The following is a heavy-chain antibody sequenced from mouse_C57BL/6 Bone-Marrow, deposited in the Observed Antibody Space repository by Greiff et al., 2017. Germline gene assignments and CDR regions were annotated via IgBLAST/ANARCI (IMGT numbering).Heavy chain of an antibody. CDR2: INPSNGGT. D-gene: IGHD2-5*01. Sequence: QVQLQQPGPELVKPGASVKLSCKASGYTFTSYWMHWVKQRPGQGLEWIGNINPSNGGTNYNEKFKSKATLTVDKSSSTAYMQLSSLTSEDSAVYYCAREENAYYSNLWDFDVWGTGTTVTVSS. CDR3: AREENAYYSNLWDFDV. V-gene: IGHV1-53*01. CDR1: GYTFTSYW. J-gene: IGHJ1*03.